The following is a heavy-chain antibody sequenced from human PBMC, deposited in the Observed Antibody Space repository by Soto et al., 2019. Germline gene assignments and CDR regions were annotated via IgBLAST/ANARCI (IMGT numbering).Heavy chain of an antibody. Sequence: SETLSLTCTVSAGSISSYYWSWIRQPPGKGLEWIGYIYYSGSTNYHPSLKSRVTISVDTSKNQFSLKLSPVTAADTAVYYCSRGRFLERLLRDAVDMWAQPIMVTV. D-gene: IGHD3-3*01. CDR3: SRGRFLERLLRDAVDM. CDR1: AGSISSYY. CDR2: IYYSGST. V-gene: IGHV4-59*08. J-gene: IGHJ3*02.